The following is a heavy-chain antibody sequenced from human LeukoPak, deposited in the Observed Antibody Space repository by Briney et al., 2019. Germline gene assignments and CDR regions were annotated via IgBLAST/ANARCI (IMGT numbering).Heavy chain of an antibody. Sequence: PGGSLRLSCAASGFTFSSYSMNWVRQAPGKGLEWVSSISSSSSYIYYADSVKGRFTISRDNAKNSLYLQMNSLRAEDTAVYYCARERVPVIKGEFDYWGQGTLVTVSS. CDR3: ARERVPVIKGEFDY. D-gene: IGHD2-21*01. CDR2: ISSSSSYI. V-gene: IGHV3-21*01. J-gene: IGHJ4*02. CDR1: GFTFSSYS.